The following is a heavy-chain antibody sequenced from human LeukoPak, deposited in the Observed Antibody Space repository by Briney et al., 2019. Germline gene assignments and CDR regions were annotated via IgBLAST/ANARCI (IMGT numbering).Heavy chain of an antibody. CDR2: IYHSGST. J-gene: IGHJ4*02. D-gene: IGHD6-13*01. Sequence: SETLSLTCTVSGYSISSGFYWGWIRQPPGKGLEWIGSIYHSGSTHYNSSLKSRVTISVDTSKNQFSLKLRTVTAADTAVYYCARVSSWYGVGYWGQGTLVTVSS. CDR3: ARVSSWYGVGY. V-gene: IGHV4-38-2*02. CDR1: GYSISSGFY.